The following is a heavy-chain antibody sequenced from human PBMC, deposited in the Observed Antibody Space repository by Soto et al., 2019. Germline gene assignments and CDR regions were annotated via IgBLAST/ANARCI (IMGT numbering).Heavy chain of an antibody. CDR2: IYYSGST. Sequence: LSLTCTVSGGSIISGGYYWSWIRQHPGKGLEWIGYIYYSGSTYYNPSLKSRVTISVDTSKNQFSLKLSSVTAADTAVYYCARELRGYSGYDYYYYGMDVWGQGTTVTVSS. D-gene: IGHD5-12*01. CDR1: GGSIISGGYY. J-gene: IGHJ6*02. V-gene: IGHV4-31*03. CDR3: ARELRGYSGYDYYYYGMDV.